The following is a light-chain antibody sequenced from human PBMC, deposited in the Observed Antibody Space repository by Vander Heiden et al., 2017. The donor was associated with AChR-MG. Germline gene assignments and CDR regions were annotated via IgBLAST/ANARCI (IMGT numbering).Light chain of an antibody. CDR3: QVWETSTDLV. J-gene: IGLJ3*02. V-gene: IGLV3-21*02. CDR2: DDS. Sequence: SYVLTQPPSVSVAPGQTARITCGGNNIGSKSVHWYQQKPGQAPVLVVYDDSDGPAGIPERVSGSNSGNTATLTISRVEAGDEADYYCQVWETSTDLVFGGGTRLTVL. CDR1: NIGSKS.